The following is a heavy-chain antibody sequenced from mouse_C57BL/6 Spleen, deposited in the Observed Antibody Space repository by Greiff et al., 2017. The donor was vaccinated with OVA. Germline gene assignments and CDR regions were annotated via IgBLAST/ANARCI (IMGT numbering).Heavy chain of an antibody. CDR1: GYSITSGYY. CDR3: APHYYGSNYFDY. CDR2: ISYDGSN. V-gene: IGHV3-6*01. Sequence: ESGPGLVKPSQSLSLTCSVTGYSITSGYYWNWIRQFPGNKLEWMGYISYDGSNNYNPSLKNRISITRDTSKNQFFLKLNSVTTEDTATYYCAPHYYGSNYFDYWGQGTTLTVSS. D-gene: IGHD1-1*01. J-gene: IGHJ2*01.